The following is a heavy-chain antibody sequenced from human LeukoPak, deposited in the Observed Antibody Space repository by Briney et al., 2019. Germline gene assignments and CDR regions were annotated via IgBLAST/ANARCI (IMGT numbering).Heavy chain of an antibody. CDR3: AGSGWYCDPSNFDY. D-gene: IGHD6-19*01. J-gene: IGHJ4*02. CDR1: GFSFSNYN. V-gene: IGHV3-21*06. CDR2: ISGSSSHI. Sequence: PGGSLRFSCIASGFSFSNYNINWVRQAPGKGLEWVSSISGSSSHIHYGDSVKGRFTVSRDNAKSSLYLQMNSLRAEDTAVYYCAGSGWYCDPSNFDYWGQGTLVTVSS.